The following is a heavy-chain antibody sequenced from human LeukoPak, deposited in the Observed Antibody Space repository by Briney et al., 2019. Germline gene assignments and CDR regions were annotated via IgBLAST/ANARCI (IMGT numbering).Heavy chain of an antibody. D-gene: IGHD3-22*01. CDR2: IIAGGGST. Sequence: GASVKVSCKASGYTFTSYYMHWVRQAPGQGLEWRGIIIAGGGSTSYAQKLQGRVTLTTDMSTSTGYMGQGSLGSEDTAVYYCARGGGRNYYDSSGYYVFVYWGQGTLVTVSS. V-gene: IGHV1-46*04. J-gene: IGHJ4*02. CDR1: GYTFTSYY. CDR3: ARGGGRNYYDSSGYYVFVY.